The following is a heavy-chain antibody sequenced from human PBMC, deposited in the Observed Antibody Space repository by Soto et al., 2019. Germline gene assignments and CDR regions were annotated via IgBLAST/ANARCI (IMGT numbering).Heavy chain of an antibody. CDR3: ARSVYYYDSSGPAHDAFDI. CDR1: GGTFSSYA. D-gene: IGHD3-22*01. Sequence: ASVKVSCKASGGTFSSYAISWVRQAPGQGLEWMGGIIPIFGTANYAQKFQGRVTITADESTSTAYMELSGLRSEDTAVYYCARSVYYYDSSGPAHDAFDIWGQGTMVTVSS. CDR2: IIPIFGTA. V-gene: IGHV1-69*13. J-gene: IGHJ3*02.